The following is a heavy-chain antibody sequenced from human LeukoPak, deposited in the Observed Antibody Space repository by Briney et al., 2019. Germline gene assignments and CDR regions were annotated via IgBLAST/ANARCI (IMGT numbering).Heavy chain of an antibody. CDR1: GFTFSSYA. D-gene: IGHD1-1*01. V-gene: IGHV3-23*01. Sequence: PGGSLRLSCAASGFTFSSYAMSWVRQAPGKGLEWVSAISGSGGSTYYADSVKGRFTISRDNSKNTLYLQMNSLRAEDTAVYYCAKDTILGVDTTGTTRGNWFDPWGQGTLVTVSS. CDR3: AKDTILGVDTTGTTRGNWFDP. J-gene: IGHJ5*02. CDR2: ISGSGGST.